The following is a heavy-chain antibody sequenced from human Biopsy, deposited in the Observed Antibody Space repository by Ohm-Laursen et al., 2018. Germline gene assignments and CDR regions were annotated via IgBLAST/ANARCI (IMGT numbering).Heavy chain of an antibody. CDR2: IYSGGNT. J-gene: IGHJ3*02. CDR1: GDSLTSGPEN. V-gene: IGHV4-61*01. CDR3: AGRPWPNAFDI. Sequence: GTLSLTCTVSGDSLTSGPENWSWIRQSPGQGLEYIGFIYSGGNTNYNPSLKNRVTMSVDTSKNQFYLKLYSVTAADTAVYYCAGRPWPNAFDIWGQGTMVTVSS. D-gene: IGHD5-12*01.